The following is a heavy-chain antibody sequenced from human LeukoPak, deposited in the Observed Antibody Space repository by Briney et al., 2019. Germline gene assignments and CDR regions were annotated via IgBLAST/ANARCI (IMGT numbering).Heavy chain of an antibody. CDR3: ARGYPAVGFDY. V-gene: IGHV3-33*01. J-gene: IGHJ4*02. D-gene: IGHD2-15*01. CDR2: IWYDGSNK. Sequence: GRSLRLSCAASGFTFSSYGMHWVRQAPGKGLEWVAVIWYDGSNKYYADSVKGRLTISRDNSKNTLYLQMNSLRAEDTAVYYCARGYPAVGFDYWGQGTLVTVSS. CDR1: GFTFSSYG.